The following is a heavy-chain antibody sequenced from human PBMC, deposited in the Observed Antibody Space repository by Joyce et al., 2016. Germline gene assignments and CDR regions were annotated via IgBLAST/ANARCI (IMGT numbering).Heavy chain of an antibody. CDR1: GGSFNKYT. CDR3: AGTLNYPPHDGMDV. D-gene: IGHD5-24*01. V-gene: IGHV1-69*02. CDR2: IIPMLNRT. Sequence: QVHLVQSGAEVKKSGSSVKVSCKASGGSFNKYTVSWVRQAPGQVLAWVGRIIPMLNRTNYAQEFQGRVTITADKSTTTAYMQLTGLRSDDTAVYFCAGTLNYPPHDGMDVWGQGTTVTVSS. J-gene: IGHJ6*02.